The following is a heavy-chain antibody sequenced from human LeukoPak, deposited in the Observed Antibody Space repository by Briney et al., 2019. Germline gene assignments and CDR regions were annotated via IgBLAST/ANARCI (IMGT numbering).Heavy chain of an antibody. CDR3: AKSGAMIVVVTYQDY. J-gene: IGHJ4*02. CDR1: GFTFDDYA. Sequence: PGGSLRLSCAASGFTFDDYAMHWVRQAPGKGLEWVSLISGDGGSTYYADSVKGRFTISRDNSKTSLYLQMNSLRTEDTALYYCAKSGAMIVVVTYQDYWGQGTLVTVSS. CDR2: ISGDGGST. D-gene: IGHD3-22*01. V-gene: IGHV3-43*02.